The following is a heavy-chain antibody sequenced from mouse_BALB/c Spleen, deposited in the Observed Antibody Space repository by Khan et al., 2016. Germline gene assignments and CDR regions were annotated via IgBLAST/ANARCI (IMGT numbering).Heavy chain of an antibody. Sequence: VQPQQSGPELVKPGASVKISCKASGYSFTGYFMNWVKQSHGKSLEWIGRIIPYNGDTFYNQKFKGKATLTVDTSSSTAHMELLSLTSEDSAVXYCGRPYYYGSGDGVWYYWGQETGVSVS. CDR2: IIPYNGDT. V-gene: IGHV1-37*01. CDR1: GYSFTGYF. CDR3: GRPYYYGSGDGVWYY. D-gene: IGHD1-1*01. J-gene: IGHJ4*01.